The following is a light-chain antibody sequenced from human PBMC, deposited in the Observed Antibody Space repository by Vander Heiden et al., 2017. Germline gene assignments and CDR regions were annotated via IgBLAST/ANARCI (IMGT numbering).Light chain of an antibody. V-gene: IGKV1-5*03. CDR2: KAS. CDR3: HQYQTYST. J-gene: IGKJ1*01. Sequence: DIEMTQSTSILSASVGDRVTITCRAGESVSTWLACYQLKPVKAPKVLIHKASILESGVPSRFSCSASGTEFILTISSLQPDDFATYYCHQYQTYSTFGQGTKVEIK. CDR1: ESVSTW.